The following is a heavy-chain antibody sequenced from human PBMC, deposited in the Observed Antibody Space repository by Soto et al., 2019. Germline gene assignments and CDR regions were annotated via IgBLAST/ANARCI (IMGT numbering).Heavy chain of an antibody. J-gene: IGHJ6*03. V-gene: IGHV3-48*01. CDR1: GFTFNRFG. CDR3: ARRPLWSGLSDYYYMDV. Sequence: EEHLVESGGALVQPGGSLRLSCAASGFTFNRFGMNWVRQAPGKGLEWMSYISSASSTTQYAESVKGRFTISRDNVRDSLYLQMSSLRVEDTAVYYCARRPLWSGLSDYYYMDVWGTGTTVTVSS. CDR2: ISSASSTT. D-gene: IGHD3-3*01.